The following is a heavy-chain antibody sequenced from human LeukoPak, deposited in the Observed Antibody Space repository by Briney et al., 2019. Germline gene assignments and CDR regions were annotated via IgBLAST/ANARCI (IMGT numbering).Heavy chain of an antibody. CDR3: YGEGY. CDR2: ISNSGDST. Sequence: GGSLGLSCAVSGLTFSNYAMSWVRQAPGKGLDWVSTISNSGDSTYYADSVKGRFAVSRDNSKNTVYLQLNSLSAEDTAVYYCYGEGYWGQGTLVTISS. J-gene: IGHJ4*02. V-gene: IGHV3-23*01. CDR1: GLTFSNYA. D-gene: IGHD4/OR15-4a*01.